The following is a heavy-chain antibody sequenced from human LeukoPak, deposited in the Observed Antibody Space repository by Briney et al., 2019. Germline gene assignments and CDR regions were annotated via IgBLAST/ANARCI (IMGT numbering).Heavy chain of an antibody. Sequence: SETLSLTCAVYGGSFSGYYWSWIRQPPGKGLEWIGEINHSGSTNYNPSLKSRVTISVDTSKNQFSLKLSSVTAADTAVYYCTDYDILTGYSSSWGQGTLVTVSS. CDR2: INHSGST. D-gene: IGHD3-9*01. V-gene: IGHV4-34*01. CDR3: TDYDILTGYSSS. CDR1: GGSFSGYY. J-gene: IGHJ4*02.